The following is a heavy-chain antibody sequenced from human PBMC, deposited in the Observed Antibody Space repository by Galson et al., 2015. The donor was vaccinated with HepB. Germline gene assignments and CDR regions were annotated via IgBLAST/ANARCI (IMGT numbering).Heavy chain of an antibody. V-gene: IGHV3-11*01. CDR2: ISRSPTAI. CDR3: ARARPTDYSASWYGDY. J-gene: IGHJ4*02. Sequence: SLRLSCAASGFTLSDYYMNWIRQAPGKGLEWVSYISRSPTAIYYADSVKGRFTVSWDNAKNSLYLQMNSLRAEDTAVYYRARARPTDYSASWYGDYWGQGTLVTVSS. CDR1: GFTLSDYY. D-gene: IGHD6-13*01.